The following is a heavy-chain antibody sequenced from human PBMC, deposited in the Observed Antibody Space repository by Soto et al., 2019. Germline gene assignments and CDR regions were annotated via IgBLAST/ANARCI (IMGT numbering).Heavy chain of an antibody. V-gene: IGHV4-59*01. CDR3: ARSLRGYSYGPFDY. CDR1: GGSISSDY. CDR2: VYHSGST. D-gene: IGHD5-18*01. J-gene: IGHJ4*02. Sequence: SETLSLTCTVSGGSISSDYWSWMRQPPGKGLEWIGYVYHSGSTNYNPSLKSRVTISVDTSKNEFSLKVSSVTAADTAVYYCARSLRGYSYGPFDYWGQGTLVTVSS.